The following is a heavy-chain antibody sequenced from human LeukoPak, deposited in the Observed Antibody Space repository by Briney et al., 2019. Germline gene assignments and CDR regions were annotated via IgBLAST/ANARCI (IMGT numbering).Heavy chain of an antibody. Sequence: GALRLSFAASGFAFSSYGMSWGRRGPGKGGEWVSILSGSGGNTYSADSVNGRVTISRDNSKNTLYLQMNSLRAEDTAVYHCAKGSYYYDSADYFDYWGQGTLVTVSS. J-gene: IGHJ4*02. CDR3: AKGSYYYDSADYFDY. CDR1: GFAFSSYG. CDR2: LSGSGGNT. D-gene: IGHD3-22*01. V-gene: IGHV3-23*01.